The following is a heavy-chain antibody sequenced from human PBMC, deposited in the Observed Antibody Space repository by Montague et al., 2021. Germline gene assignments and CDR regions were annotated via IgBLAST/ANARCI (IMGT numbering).Heavy chain of an antibody. CDR2: IYWDDDK. CDR3: AHRISTSLIDY. CDR1: GFSLSTNGAG. J-gene: IGHJ4*02. V-gene: IGHV2-5*02. D-gene: IGHD2-2*01. Sequence: PALVKPTQTLTLTCTFSGFSLSTNGAGVGWFRQPPGKALDWLALIYWDDDKRYSPSLKNRLTVTKDTSKNQVVLTMTNMDPVDTATYYCAHRISTSLIDYWGQGTLVTV.